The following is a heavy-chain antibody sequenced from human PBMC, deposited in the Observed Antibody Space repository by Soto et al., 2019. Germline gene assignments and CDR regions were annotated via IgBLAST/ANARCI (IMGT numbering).Heavy chain of an antibody. D-gene: IGHD2-2*01. CDR3: AREKLRDIVVVPTGYYFEY. V-gene: IGHV3-21*01. CDR1: GFTLGPYG. J-gene: IGHJ4*02. Sequence: GGSLRLSCAASGFTLGPYGMDWVRQAPGKGLEWVSSISSSSIYKHYAESVKGRFTISRDNAENSLYLQMDNLRAEDTAVYYCAREKLRDIVVVPTGYYFEYWGQGTLVTVSS. CDR2: ISSSSIYK.